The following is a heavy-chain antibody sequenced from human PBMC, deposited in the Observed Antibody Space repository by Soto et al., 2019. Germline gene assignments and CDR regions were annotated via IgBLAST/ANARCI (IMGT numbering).Heavy chain of an antibody. CDR3: ARGTSWQLPFDY. V-gene: IGHV4-38-2*01. CDR1: GYSISSGYY. Sequence: PSETLSLTCAVSGYSISSGYYWGWIRQPPGKGLEWIGTIYHSGSTSHNPALKSRVTISVDTSKNQFSLKLRSVTAADTAVYYCARGTSWQLPFDYWGQGTLVTVSS. J-gene: IGHJ4*02. D-gene: IGHD6-13*01. CDR2: IYHSGST.